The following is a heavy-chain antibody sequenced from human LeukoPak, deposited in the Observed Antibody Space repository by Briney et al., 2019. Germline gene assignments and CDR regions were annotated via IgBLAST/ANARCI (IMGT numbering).Heavy chain of an antibody. J-gene: IGHJ6*03. CDR2: INHSGST. D-gene: IGHD3-3*01. CDR1: GGSFSGYY. CDR3: ASLRKNWSGYYTGYYYYYMDV. V-gene: IGHV4-34*01. Sequence: EPSETLSLTCAVYGGSFSGYYWSWIRQPPGKGLEWIGEINHSGSTNYNPSLKSRVTISVDKSKNQFSLKLSSVTAADTAVYYCASLRKNWSGYYTGYYYYYMDVWGKGTTVTVSS.